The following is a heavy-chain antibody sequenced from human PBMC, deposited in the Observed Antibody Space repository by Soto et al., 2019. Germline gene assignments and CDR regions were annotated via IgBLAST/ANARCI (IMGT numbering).Heavy chain of an antibody. J-gene: IGHJ3*02. V-gene: IGHV1-46*01. CDR2: SNPSDGAT. Sequence: QVQLVQSGAEVKKPGASVTVTCRAAGYTFTSYFIHWVRQAPGHGLGWMAMSNPSDGATKYAQKFRGRGIMTRDTSTNKVYMDLRNLNSEDTAVYYCARGSVMGTTSPFDIWGQGAVVNISS. CDR1: GYTFTSYF. CDR3: ARGSVMGTTSPFDI. D-gene: IGHD1-1*01.